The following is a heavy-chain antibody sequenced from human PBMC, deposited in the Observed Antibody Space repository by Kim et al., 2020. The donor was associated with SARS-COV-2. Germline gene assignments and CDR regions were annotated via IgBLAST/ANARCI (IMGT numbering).Heavy chain of an antibody. Sequence: SETLSLTCTVSGGSISSYYWSWIRQPPGKGLEWIGYIYYSGSTNYNPSLKSRVTISVDTSKNQFSLKLSSVTAADTAVYYCARAMVDGYYDIWEYWVQGTLVTVSS. D-gene: IGHD3-9*01. V-gene: IGHV4-59*01. CDR2: IYYSGST. CDR1: GGSISSYY. CDR3: ARAMVDGYYDIWEY. J-gene: IGHJ4*02.